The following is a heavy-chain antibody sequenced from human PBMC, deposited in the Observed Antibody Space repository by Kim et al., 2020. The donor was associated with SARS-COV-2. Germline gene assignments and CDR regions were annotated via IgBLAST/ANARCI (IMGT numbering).Heavy chain of an antibody. D-gene: IGHD3-9*01. Sequence: ASVKVSCKASGYTFTGYYMHWVRQAPGQGLEWMGWINPNSGGTNYAQKFQGWVTMTRDTSISTAYMEPSRLRSDDTAVYYCARANRYFDWFNWFDPWGQGTLVTVSS. CDR1: GYTFTGYY. CDR3: ARANRYFDWFNWFDP. V-gene: IGHV1-2*04. CDR2: INPNSGGT. J-gene: IGHJ5*02.